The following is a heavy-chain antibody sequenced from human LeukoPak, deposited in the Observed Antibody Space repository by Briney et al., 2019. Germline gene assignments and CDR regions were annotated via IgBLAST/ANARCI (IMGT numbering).Heavy chain of an antibody. CDR1: GFTFSSYG. CDR2: ISYDGSNK. V-gene: IGHV3-30*18. Sequence: PGGSLRLSCAASGFTFSSYGMHWVRQAPGKGLEWVAVISYDGSNKYYADSVKGRFTISRDNSKNTLYLQMNSLRAEDTAVYYCAKDDGSSSKDYWGQGTLVTVSS. D-gene: IGHD6-6*01. J-gene: IGHJ4*02. CDR3: AKDDGSSSKDY.